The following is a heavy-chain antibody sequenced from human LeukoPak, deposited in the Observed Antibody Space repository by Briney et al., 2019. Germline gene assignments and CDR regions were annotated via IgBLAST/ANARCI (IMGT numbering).Heavy chain of an antibody. CDR3: AKERRKAAAVEY. D-gene: IGHD6-13*01. CDR2: ISGSGGSI. Sequence: GGSLRLSCAASGFTFSSYAMSWVRQAPGKGLEWVSAISGSGGSIYYADSVKGRLTISRDHSKNTLYLQMNSLRAEDTAVYYCAKERRKAAAVEYWGQGTLVTVSS. J-gene: IGHJ4*02. CDR1: GFTFSSYA. V-gene: IGHV3-23*01.